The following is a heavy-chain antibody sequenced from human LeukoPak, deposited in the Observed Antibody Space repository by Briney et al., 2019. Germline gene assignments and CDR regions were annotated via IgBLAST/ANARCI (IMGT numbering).Heavy chain of an antibody. CDR1: GFTFDDYA. D-gene: IGHD2-15*01. J-gene: IGHJ4*02. Sequence: GRSLRLSCAASGFTFDDYAMHWVRQAPGKGLEWVSGISWNSGSIGYADSVKGRFTISRDNAKNSLYLQMNGLRAEDTALYYCAKVSGSTPIVYFDYWGQGTLVTVSS. CDR3: AKVSGSTPIVYFDY. CDR2: ISWNSGSI. V-gene: IGHV3-9*01.